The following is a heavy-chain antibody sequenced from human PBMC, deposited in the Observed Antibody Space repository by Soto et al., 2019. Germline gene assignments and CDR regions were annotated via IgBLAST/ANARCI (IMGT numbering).Heavy chain of an antibody. CDR2: IDPSDSYT. Sequence: PGESLKISCKGSGYSFTSYWISWVRQMPGKGLEWMGRIDPSDSYTNYSPSFQGHITISADKSISTAYLQWSSPKASDTAMYYCARTRRTTGTTPFDYWGQGTLVTVSS. CDR1: GYSFTSYW. V-gene: IGHV5-10-1*01. CDR3: ARTRRTTGTTPFDY. D-gene: IGHD1-1*01. J-gene: IGHJ4*02.